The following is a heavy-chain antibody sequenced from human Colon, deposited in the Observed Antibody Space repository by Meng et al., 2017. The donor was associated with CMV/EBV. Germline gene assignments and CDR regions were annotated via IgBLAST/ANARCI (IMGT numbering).Heavy chain of an antibody. V-gene: IGHV3-7*01. CDR3: ARVDDTSFWARGAFDI. CDR1: GFTLSSHW. D-gene: IGHD1-1*01. J-gene: IGHJ3*02. CDR2: INQDGGQT. Sequence: ESLKISCAASGFTLSSHWMTWVRQAPGKGLEWVANINQDGGQTFYVDSVKGRFTISRDNAKDSVFLQMNSLRADDTAVYYCARVDDTSFWARGAFDIWGQGTVVTVSS.